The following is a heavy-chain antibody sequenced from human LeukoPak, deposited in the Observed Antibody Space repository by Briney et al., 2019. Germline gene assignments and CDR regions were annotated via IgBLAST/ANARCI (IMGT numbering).Heavy chain of an antibody. Sequence: ASVKVSCKASGYTFTSYVISWVRQAPGQGLEWMGWISAYNGNTNYAQKLQGRVTMTTDTFTSTAYMELRSLRSDDTAVYYCARGGTIVANRDAFDIWGQGTMVTVSS. CDR3: ARGGTIVANRDAFDI. CDR2: ISAYNGNT. J-gene: IGHJ3*02. V-gene: IGHV1-18*01. CDR1: GYTFTSYV. D-gene: IGHD5-12*01.